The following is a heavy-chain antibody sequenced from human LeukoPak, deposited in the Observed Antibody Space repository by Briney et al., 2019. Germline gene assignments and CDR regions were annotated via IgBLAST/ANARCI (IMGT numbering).Heavy chain of an antibody. CDR3: ARAQYYYDSSGYYLPYYFDN. CDR1: GFTVSSNY. J-gene: IGHJ4*02. D-gene: IGHD3-22*01. Sequence: GGSLRLSCAASGFTVSSNYMSWVRQAPGKGLEWVSVIYSGGSTYYADSVKGRFAISRDNSKNTLYLQMNSLRAEDTAVYYCARAQYYYDSSGYYLPYYFDNWGQGTLVTVSS. V-gene: IGHV3-53*01. CDR2: IYSGGST.